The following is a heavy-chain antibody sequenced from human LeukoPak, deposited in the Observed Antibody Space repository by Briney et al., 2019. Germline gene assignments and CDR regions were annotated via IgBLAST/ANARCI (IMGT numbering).Heavy chain of an antibody. D-gene: IGHD2-15*01. J-gene: IGHJ4*02. Sequence: GGSLRLSCAASGFTFSSYAMHWVRQAPGKGLEWVVVISYDGSNKYYADSVKGRFTISRDNSKNTLYLQMNSLRAEDTAVYYCARVVAGLDYWGQGTLVTVSS. V-gene: IGHV3-30-3*01. CDR1: GFTFSSYA. CDR2: ISYDGSNK. CDR3: ARVVAGLDY.